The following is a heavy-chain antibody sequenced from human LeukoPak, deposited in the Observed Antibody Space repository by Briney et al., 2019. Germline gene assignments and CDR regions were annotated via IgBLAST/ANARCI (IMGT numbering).Heavy chain of an antibody. Sequence: ASVKVSCKASGYIFTNYGISWVRQAPGQGLEWMGWSSAYNGNTNYAQKFQGRVTLATDTSTSTAYMELRSLRSDDTAVYYCARDPYDSSGYYYGGLDYWGQGTLVTVSS. CDR1: GYIFTNYG. J-gene: IGHJ4*02. CDR3: ARDPYDSSGYYYGGLDY. CDR2: SSAYNGNT. D-gene: IGHD3-22*01. V-gene: IGHV1-18*01.